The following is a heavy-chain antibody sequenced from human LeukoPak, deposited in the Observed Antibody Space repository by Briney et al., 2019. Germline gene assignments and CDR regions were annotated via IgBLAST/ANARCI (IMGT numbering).Heavy chain of an antibody. V-gene: IGHV1-69*02. CDR1: GGTFSSYT. CDR3: ASLLGYCSSTSCAYGMDV. CDR2: IIPILGIA. Sequence: GASVKVSCKASGGTFSSYTISWVRQAPGQGLEWMGRIIPILGIANYAQRFQGRVTITADKPTSTAYMELSSLRSEDTAVYYCASLLGYCSSTSCAYGMDVWGQGTTVTVSS. J-gene: IGHJ6*02. D-gene: IGHD2-2*01.